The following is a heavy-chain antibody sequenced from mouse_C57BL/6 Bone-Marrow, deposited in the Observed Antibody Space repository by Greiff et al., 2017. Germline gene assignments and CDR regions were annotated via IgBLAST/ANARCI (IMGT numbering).Heavy chain of an antibody. CDR1: GYSFTDYN. CDR3: ARGYDYDYAMDY. D-gene: IGHD2-4*01. CDR2: INPNYGTT. Sequence: EVQLQQSGPELVKPGASVKISCKASGYSFTDYNMNWVKQSNGKSLEWIGVINPNYGTTSYNQKFKGKATLTVYQSSSTAYMQLNSLTAENSAVSYCARGYDYDYAMDYWGQGTSVTVSS. J-gene: IGHJ4*01. V-gene: IGHV1-39*01.